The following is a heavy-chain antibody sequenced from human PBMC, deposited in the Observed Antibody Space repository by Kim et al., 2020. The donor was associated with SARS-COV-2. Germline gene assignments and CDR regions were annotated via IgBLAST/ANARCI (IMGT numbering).Heavy chain of an antibody. V-gene: IGHV4-59*01. CDR1: GGSISSYY. D-gene: IGHD6-19*01. CDR3: ARGLMTSGWPYYYYGMDV. Sequence: SETLSLTCTVSGGSISSYYWSWIRQPPGKGLEWIGYIYYSGSTNYNPSLKSRVTISVDTSKNQFSLKLSSVTAADTAVYYCARGLMTSGWPYYYYGMDVWGQGTTVTVSS. J-gene: IGHJ6*02. CDR2: IYYSGST.